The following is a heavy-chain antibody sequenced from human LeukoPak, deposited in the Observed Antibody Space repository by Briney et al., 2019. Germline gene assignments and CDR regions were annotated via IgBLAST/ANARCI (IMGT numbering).Heavy chain of an antibody. CDR2: IYYSGST. J-gene: IGHJ6*03. Sequence: SESLSLTCTVSGGSISSYYWSWIRQPAGKGLEWIGHIYYSGSTNYNPSLKSRVTISVDTSRNQFSRTLSSVTAADTAVYYCARTQPIEPYYYMDVWGKGTTVTVSS. D-gene: IGHD2-21*01. CDR1: GGSISSYY. CDR3: ARTQPIEPYYYMDV. V-gene: IGHV4-59*08.